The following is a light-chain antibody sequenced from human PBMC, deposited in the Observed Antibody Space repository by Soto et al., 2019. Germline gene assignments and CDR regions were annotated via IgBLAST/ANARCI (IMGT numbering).Light chain of an antibody. CDR2: AAS. J-gene: IGKJ1*01. CDR3: QQNDNRPPWT. V-gene: IGKV1-39*01. Sequence: DIQMTQSPPSLSASVGDTITITCRGSQSISTYLDWYQVTPGKAPKVLIYAASTLQDGVPSRFSGSGSGTDFTLTINSLQPEDFATYYCQQNDNRPPWTFGQGAKVDIK. CDR1: QSISTY.